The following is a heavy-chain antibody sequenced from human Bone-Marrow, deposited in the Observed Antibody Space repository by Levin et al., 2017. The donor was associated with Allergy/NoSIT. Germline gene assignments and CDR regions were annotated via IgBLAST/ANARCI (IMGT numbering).Heavy chain of an antibody. V-gene: IGHV4-31*03. Sequence: SQTLSLTCPVSGGSIRSGGYYWSWIRQHPGKGLEWIGYIYYSGSTYYNPSLKSRVTISVDTSKNQFSLKLSSVTAADTAVYYCARVVTGSGSYYPLYYFDYWGQGTLVTVSS. J-gene: IGHJ4*02. CDR3: ARVVTGSGSYYPLYYFDY. CDR2: IYYSGST. CDR1: GGSIRSGGYY. D-gene: IGHD3-10*01.